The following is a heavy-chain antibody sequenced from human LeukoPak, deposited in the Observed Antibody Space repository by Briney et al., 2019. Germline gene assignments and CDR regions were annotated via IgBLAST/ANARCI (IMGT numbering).Heavy chain of an antibody. CDR2: IKEDGSER. CDR3: AKSRLLIAVAGEFDY. J-gene: IGHJ4*02. CDR1: AFIFSGHW. D-gene: IGHD6-19*01. V-gene: IGHV3-7*03. Sequence: GGSLRLSCEGSAFIFSGHWMNWVRQTPGKGLEWVASIKEDGSERQYVDSVKGRFSISRDNTKGSLFLQLNSLRAEDTAVYYCAKSRLLIAVAGEFDYWGQGTLVTVSS.